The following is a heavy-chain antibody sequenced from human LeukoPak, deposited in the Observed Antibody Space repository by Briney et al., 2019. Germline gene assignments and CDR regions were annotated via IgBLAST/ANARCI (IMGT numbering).Heavy chain of an antibody. D-gene: IGHD3-9*01. Sequence: ASVKVSCKASGYTFTGYYMHWVRQAPGQGLEWMGWINPNSGGTNYAQKFQGRVTMTRDTSISTAYMELSRLRSDDTAVYYCARGLAVLRYFDWLLEYYFDYWGRGTLVTVSS. J-gene: IGHJ4*02. CDR1: GYTFTGYY. CDR2: INPNSGGT. CDR3: ARGLAVLRYFDWLLEYYFDY. V-gene: IGHV1-2*02.